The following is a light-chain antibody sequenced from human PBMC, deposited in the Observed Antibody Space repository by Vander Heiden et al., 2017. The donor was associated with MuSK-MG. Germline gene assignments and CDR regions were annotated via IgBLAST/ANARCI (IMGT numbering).Light chain of an antibody. CDR1: QSLLHSNGYNY. CDR2: LGS. Sequence: IVMTQSPLSLPVSPGEPASISCRSSQSLLHSNGYNYLDWYLQKPGQSPQLLIYLGSNRASRVPDRFSGSGSGTDFTLKISRVEAEDVGVYYCIQALQTPLTFGGGTKVEIK. J-gene: IGKJ4*01. CDR3: IQALQTPLT. V-gene: IGKV2-28*01.